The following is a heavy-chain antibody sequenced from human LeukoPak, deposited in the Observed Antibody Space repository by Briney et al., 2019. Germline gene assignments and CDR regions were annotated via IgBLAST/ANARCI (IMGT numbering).Heavy chain of an antibody. Sequence: SVKVSCKASGGTFSSYAISWVRQAPGQGLEWMGGIIPIFGTTNYAQKFQDRVTITADKSTSTAYMELSSLRSEDTAVYYCARTAPGRSAFDIWGQGTMVTVSS. V-gene: IGHV1-69*06. D-gene: IGHD1-14*01. J-gene: IGHJ3*02. CDR2: IIPIFGTT. CDR3: ARTAPGRSAFDI. CDR1: GGTFSSYA.